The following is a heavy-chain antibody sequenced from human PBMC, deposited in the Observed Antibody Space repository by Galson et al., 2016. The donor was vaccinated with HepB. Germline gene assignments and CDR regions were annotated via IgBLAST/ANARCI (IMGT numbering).Heavy chain of an antibody. V-gene: IGHV3-7*03. J-gene: IGHJ4*02. CDR3: ARDGRYFDWLLSPIFDS. CDR1: GSIFSGYW. CDR2: INPDGSQK. Sequence: SLRLSCAVSGSIFSGYWMSSVRQAPGEGLEWVANINPDGSQKYYVDSVRGRFTISRDNAKNSLFLYMNNVRADDTALYYCARDGRYFDWLLSPIFDSWGQGTLVTVSS. D-gene: IGHD3-9*01.